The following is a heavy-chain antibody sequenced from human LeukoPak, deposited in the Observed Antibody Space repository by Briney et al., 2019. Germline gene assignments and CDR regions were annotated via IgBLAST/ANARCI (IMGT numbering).Heavy chain of an antibody. Sequence: TSETLSLTCTVSGGSISSGDYYWSWIRQPPGKGLEWIGYIYYSGSTYYNPSLKSRVTISVDTSKNQFSLKLSSVTAADTAVYYCAREGDSSGWHYYYYYGMDVWGQGTTVTVSS. J-gene: IGHJ6*02. CDR3: AREGDSSGWHYYYYYGMDV. CDR1: GGSISSGDYY. V-gene: IGHV4-30-4*01. CDR2: IYYSGST. D-gene: IGHD6-19*01.